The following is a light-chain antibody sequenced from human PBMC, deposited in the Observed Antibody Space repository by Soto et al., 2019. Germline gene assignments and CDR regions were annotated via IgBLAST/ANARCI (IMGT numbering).Light chain of an antibody. Sequence: QSVLTQPASVSGSPGQRITISCTGTSSDIGDYNYVSWYQHHPGKAPKLMIYDVSNRPSGVSNRFSGSKSGNTASLTISGLQAEDEADYYCSSYTSSTTWVFGGGTKLTVL. CDR2: DVS. V-gene: IGLV2-14*03. J-gene: IGLJ3*02. CDR1: SSDIGDYNY. CDR3: SSYTSSTTWV.